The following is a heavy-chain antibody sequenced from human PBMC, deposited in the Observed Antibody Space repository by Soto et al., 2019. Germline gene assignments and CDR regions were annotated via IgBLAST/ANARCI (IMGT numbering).Heavy chain of an antibody. J-gene: IGHJ5*02. CDR1: GFTFSSYA. V-gene: IGHV3-23*01. Sequence: EVQLLESGGGLVQPGGALRLSCAASGFTFSSYAMSWVRQAPGKGLEWVSAISGSGGSTYYADSVKGRFTISRDNSKNTLYLQMNSLIAEDTAVYYCAKYRDYGDYRSWFDPWGQGTLVTVSS. CDR2: ISGSGGST. CDR3: AKYRDYGDYRSWFDP. D-gene: IGHD4-17*01.